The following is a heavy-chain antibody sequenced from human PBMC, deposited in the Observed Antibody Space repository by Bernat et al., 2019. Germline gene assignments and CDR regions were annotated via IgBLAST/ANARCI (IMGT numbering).Heavy chain of an antibody. J-gene: IGHJ4*02. Sequence: QVQLVESGGGVVQPGRSLRLSCAASGFTFSSYGMHWVRPAPGKGLEWVAVIWYDGSNKYYADSVKGRFTISRDNSKNTLYLQMNSLRAEDTAVYYCARVESSGSYYPLGSFDYWGQGTLVTVSS. D-gene: IGHD1-26*01. CDR3: ARVESSGSYYPLGSFDY. V-gene: IGHV3-33*01. CDR1: GFTFSSYG. CDR2: IWYDGSNK.